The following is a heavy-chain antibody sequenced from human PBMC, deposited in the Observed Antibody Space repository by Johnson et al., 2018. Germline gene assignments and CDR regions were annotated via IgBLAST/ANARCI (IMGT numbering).Heavy chain of an antibody. V-gene: IGHV3-30*03. CDR3: ASEMGIIRANHYYYGMDV. CDR1: GFTFSSYG. Sequence: QVQLVQSGGGVVQPGRSLRLSCAASGFTFSSYGMHWVRQAPGKGLEWVAVISYDGSNKYYADSVKGRFTISRDNSKNTLYLQMNSLRAEDTAVYYCASEMGIIRANHYYYGMDVWGQGTTVTVSS. J-gene: IGHJ6*02. D-gene: IGHD3-3*01. CDR2: ISYDGSNK.